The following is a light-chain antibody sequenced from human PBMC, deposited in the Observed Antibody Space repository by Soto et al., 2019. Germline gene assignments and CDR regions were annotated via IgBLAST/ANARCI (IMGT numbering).Light chain of an antibody. Sequence: IVLTQSPGTLSLSPGERATLSCRASQSVSSSYLVWYQQRPGQPPRLLIYGTSTRAAGISDRFSCSGSGTDFTLTIYRLEPGDSAVYYCQQYGTSALTFGGGTRWIS. V-gene: IGKV3-20*01. J-gene: IGKJ4*01. CDR2: GTS. CDR1: QSVSSSY. CDR3: QQYGTSALT.